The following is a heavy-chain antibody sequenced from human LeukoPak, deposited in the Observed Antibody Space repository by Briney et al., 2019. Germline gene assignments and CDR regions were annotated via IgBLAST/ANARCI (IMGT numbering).Heavy chain of an antibody. CDR3: ARGRPLDYDSSGYYRDAFDI. D-gene: IGHD3-22*01. CDR2: IYSGGST. V-gene: IGHV3-53*01. Sequence: GGFLRLSCAASGFTVSSNYMSWVRQAPGKGLEWVSVIYSGGSTYYADSVKGRFTISRDNSKNTLYLQMNSLRAEDTAVYYCARGRPLDYDSSGYYRDAFDIWGQGTMVTVSS. J-gene: IGHJ3*02. CDR1: GFTVSSNY.